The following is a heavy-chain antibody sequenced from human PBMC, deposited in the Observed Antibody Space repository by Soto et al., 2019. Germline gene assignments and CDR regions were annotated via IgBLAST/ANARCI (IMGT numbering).Heavy chain of an antibody. CDR1: GFTFSNCG. CDR3: SRWSRNSCLVYDVDV. CDR2: ISDSGATK. Sequence: QSGGSLRLSCEASGFTFSNCGMNWVRQTPGKRLEWVSYISDSGATKHDADSVKGRFTISRDNGKDSLYLQMNSLRDEDTAVYFCSRWSRNSCLVYDVDVWGQGATVTVSS. D-gene: IGHD2-15*01. J-gene: IGHJ6*02. V-gene: IGHV3-48*02.